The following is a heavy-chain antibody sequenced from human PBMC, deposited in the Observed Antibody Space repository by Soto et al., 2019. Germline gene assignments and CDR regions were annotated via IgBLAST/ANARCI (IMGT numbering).Heavy chain of an antibody. Sequence: EVQLVESGGGFVQPGGSLRLSCAASGFTFSSYWMHWVRQGPGKGLVWVSRINTDGSSTTYADSVKGRFTISRDNAKNTLYLHMNSRRAEDTAVYYCVRDDGDNTFGYWGQGTLVTVSS. CDR2: INTDGSST. CDR1: GFTFSSYW. D-gene: IGHD1-1*01. J-gene: IGHJ4*02. V-gene: IGHV3-74*01. CDR3: VRDDGDNTFGY.